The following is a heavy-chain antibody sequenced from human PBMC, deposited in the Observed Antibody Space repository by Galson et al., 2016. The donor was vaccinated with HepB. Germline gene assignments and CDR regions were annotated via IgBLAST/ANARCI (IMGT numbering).Heavy chain of an antibody. V-gene: IGHV4-4*07. Sequence: SETLSLTCSVSGASITTYYWSWVRQSAGKGLEWLGRMYSTGTTNYNPSLKGRVTMSMDTSKNQFSLNLTSLTAADTAVYYCAREGPTTFDYWGQGTLVTVSS. J-gene: IGHJ4*02. D-gene: IGHD2/OR15-2a*01. CDR2: MYSTGTT. CDR1: GASITTYY. CDR3: AREGPTTFDY.